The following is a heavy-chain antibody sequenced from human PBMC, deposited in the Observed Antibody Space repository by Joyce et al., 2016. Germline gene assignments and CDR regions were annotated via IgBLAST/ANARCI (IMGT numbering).Heavy chain of an antibody. CDR3: AVDYGDYRAYLDL. CDR1: GQISVNHW. V-gene: IGHV5-10-1*01. CDR2: IDPIDSYG. J-gene: IGHJ4*02. D-gene: IGHD4-17*01. Sequence: GAEVKKPGESLRISCKISGQISVNHWINWVRPTPGKGLEWMARIDPIDSYGDYIPSFREQVALSFDEAISTASLQWATLTTSVTAVYYCAVDYGDYRAYLDLWGQGTLVIVS.